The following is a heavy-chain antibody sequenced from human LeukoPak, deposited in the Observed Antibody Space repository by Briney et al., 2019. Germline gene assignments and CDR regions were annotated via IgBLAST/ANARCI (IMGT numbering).Heavy chain of an antibody. CDR2: INHSGST. Sequence: SETLSLTCAVYGGSFSGYYWSWIRQPPGKGLEWIGEINHSGSTNYNPSLKSRVTISVDTSKNQSSLKLSSVTAADTAVYYCARGGSYYDILTGYYPPKNWFDPWGRGTLVTVSS. J-gene: IGHJ5*02. CDR3: ARGGSYYDILTGYYPPKNWFDP. D-gene: IGHD3-9*01. V-gene: IGHV4-34*01. CDR1: GGSFSGYY.